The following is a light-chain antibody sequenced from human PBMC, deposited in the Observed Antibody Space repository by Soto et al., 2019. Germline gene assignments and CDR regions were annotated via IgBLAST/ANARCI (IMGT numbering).Light chain of an antibody. CDR3: QKYDGAPFT. Sequence: DIQMTPSPSSLSVSVGDRVTISCRASQDIRNYLAWYQQKPGNIPKLLIYAASTLQSGVPSRFSGSGSGTDFTLTINSLQPEDIATYYCQKYDGAPFTFGPGTKVDIK. CDR1: QDIRNY. V-gene: IGKV1-27*01. CDR2: AAS. J-gene: IGKJ3*01.